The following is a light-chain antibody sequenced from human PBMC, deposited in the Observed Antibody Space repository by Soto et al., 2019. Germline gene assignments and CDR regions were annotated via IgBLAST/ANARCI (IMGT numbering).Light chain of an antibody. J-gene: IGKJ1*01. CDR2: DAS. CDR3: QQYNSYSPET. CDR1: QSISSW. Sequence: DIQMTQSPSTLSASVGDRVTITCRASQSISSWLAWYQQKPGKAPKLLIYDASSLESGVPSRFSGSGSGTEFTLTISSLQPHDFATYYCQQYNSYSPETFGQGTKVEIK. V-gene: IGKV1-5*01.